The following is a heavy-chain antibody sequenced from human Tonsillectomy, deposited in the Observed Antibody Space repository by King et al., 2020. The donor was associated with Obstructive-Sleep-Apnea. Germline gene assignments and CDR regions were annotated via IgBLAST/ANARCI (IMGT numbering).Heavy chain of an antibody. CDR3: ARDSRLSRDFQH. Sequence: QVQLQESGPGLVKPSQTLSLTCTVSGGSISSGGYYWSWIRQHPGKGLEWVGYIYYSGSTHYNPSLKSRGTISVDTSKNQFSRKLSSVTAADTAVYYCARDSRLSRDFQHWGQGTLVTVSS. D-gene: IGHD3-16*01. CDR2: IYYSGST. CDR1: GGSISSGGYY. V-gene: IGHV4-31*03. J-gene: IGHJ1*01.